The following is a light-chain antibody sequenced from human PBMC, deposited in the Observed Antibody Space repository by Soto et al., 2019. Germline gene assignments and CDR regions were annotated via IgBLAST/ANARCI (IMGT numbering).Light chain of an antibody. Sequence: IQMTQSPSTLSAPVGDRVTITCQASQTISTLLAWCQHKPGKAPTLLIYDASNLASGVPARFSGSGSGTEFTLTISSLQSDDSATYYCQQYSHLVTFGQGTKLEIK. J-gene: IGKJ2*01. CDR2: DAS. CDR3: QQYSHLVT. V-gene: IGKV1-5*01. CDR1: QTISTL.